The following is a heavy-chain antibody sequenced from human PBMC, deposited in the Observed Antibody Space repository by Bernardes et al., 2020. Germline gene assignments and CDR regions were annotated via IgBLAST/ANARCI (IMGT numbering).Heavy chain of an antibody. J-gene: IGHJ4*02. CDR2: VCGSGDDT. Sequence: GGSLRLSCAASGFTFSTYAMSWARKAPGKGLQWVSSVCGSGDDTYYAESVKGRFTISRDNSKNTLYLQMSSLRAEDTAVYYCAKSSGASCYSVGDYWGQGTLVTVSS. V-gene: IGHV3-23*01. CDR1: GFTFSTYA. D-gene: IGHD2-15*01. CDR3: AKSSGASCYSVGDY.